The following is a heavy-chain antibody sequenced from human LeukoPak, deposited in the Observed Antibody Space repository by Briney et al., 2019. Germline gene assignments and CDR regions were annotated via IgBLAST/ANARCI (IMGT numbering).Heavy chain of an antibody. V-gene: IGHV3-23*01. CDR3: AKGRSGYDPSDY. Sequence: PGGSLRLSCAVSGLTVSSNYMSWVRQAPGKGLEWVSAISGSGGRTYYADSVKGRFTISRDNSKNTLCLQMNSLRAEDTAVYYCAKGRSGYDPSDYWGQGTLVTVSS. D-gene: IGHD5-12*01. J-gene: IGHJ4*02. CDR1: GLTVSSNY. CDR2: ISGSGGRT.